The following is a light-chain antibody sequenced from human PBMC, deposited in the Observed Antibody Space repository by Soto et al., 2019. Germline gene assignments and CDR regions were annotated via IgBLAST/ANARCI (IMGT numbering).Light chain of an antibody. CDR2: KAS. CDR1: QSISSW. J-gene: IGKJ2*01. Sequence: DIPMTQSPSTLSASVGDRVTITCRASQSISSWLAWYQQKPGRPPKLLIYKASSLESGVPSRFSGSGSGTEFTLTISSLQPDDFATYYCQQYDSYPVTFGQGTKLEIK. V-gene: IGKV1-5*03. CDR3: QQYDSYPVT.